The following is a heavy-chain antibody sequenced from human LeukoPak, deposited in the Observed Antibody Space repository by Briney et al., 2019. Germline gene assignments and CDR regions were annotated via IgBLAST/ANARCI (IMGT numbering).Heavy chain of an antibody. V-gene: IGHV1-2*02. J-gene: IGHJ4*02. D-gene: IGHD3-22*01. CDR3: ARDFGGDYYDSSGYYY. CDR1: GYTVTGYY. CDR2: INPNSGGT. Sequence: ASVKVSCKASGYTVTGYYMHWVRQAPGQGLEWMGGINPNSGGTNYAQKFQGRVTMTRDTSISTAYMELSRLRSDDTAVYYCARDFGGDYYDSSGYYYWGQGTLVTVSS.